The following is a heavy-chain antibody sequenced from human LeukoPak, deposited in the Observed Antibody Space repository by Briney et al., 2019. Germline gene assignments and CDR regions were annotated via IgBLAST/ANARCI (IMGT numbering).Heavy chain of an antibody. CDR2: IIPIFGTA. J-gene: IGHJ4*02. Sequence: SVTVSCKASGGTFSSYAISWVRQAPGQGLEWMGGIIPIFGTANYAQKFQGRVTITADESTSTAYMELSSLRSEDTAVYYCANTKGDCSGGSCYSGIFDYWGQGILVTVSS. CDR3: ANTKGDCSGGSCYSGIFDY. CDR1: GGTFSSYA. D-gene: IGHD2-15*01. V-gene: IGHV1-69*13.